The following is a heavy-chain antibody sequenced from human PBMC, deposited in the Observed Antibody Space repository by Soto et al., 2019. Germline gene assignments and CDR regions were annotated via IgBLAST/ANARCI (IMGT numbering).Heavy chain of an antibody. V-gene: IGHV1-2*04. D-gene: IGHD3-3*01. J-gene: IGHJ6*02. CDR3: AREKKRYDFWSGSPLYYYYGMDV. CDR2: INPNSGGT. CDR1: GYTFTGYY. Sequence: RASVKVSCKASGYTFTGYYMHWVRQARGQGLEWMGWINPNSGGTNYAQKFQGWVTMTRDTSISTAYMELSRLRSDDTAVYYCAREKKRYDFWSGSPLYYYYGMDVWGQGTTVTVSS.